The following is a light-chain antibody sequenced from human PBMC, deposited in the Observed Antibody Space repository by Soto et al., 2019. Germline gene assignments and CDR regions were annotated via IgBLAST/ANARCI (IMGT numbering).Light chain of an antibody. CDR3: QQYNRWPLT. Sequence: EIVLPQSPGTLSFSPGERATLSCRASQSVSSSYLAWYQQKPGQAPRLLIYGASTRASGIPDRFSGSGFGTVFTLTISRLQSEDFAVYYCQQYNRWPLTFGGGTKVDIK. CDR2: GAS. V-gene: IGKV3-20*01. J-gene: IGKJ4*01. CDR1: QSVSSSY.